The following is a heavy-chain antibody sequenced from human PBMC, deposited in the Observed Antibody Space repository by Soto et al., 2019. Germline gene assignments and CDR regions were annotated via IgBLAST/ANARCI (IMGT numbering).Heavy chain of an antibody. CDR3: ARDGYYYDSSGYQRVYYFDY. CDR1: GGSISSYY. D-gene: IGHD3-22*01. V-gene: IGHV4-59*01. J-gene: IGHJ4*02. Sequence: QVQLQESGPGLVKPSETLSLTCTVSGGSISSYYWSWIRQPPGKGLEWIGCIYYSGSTNYNPSLQSRVTISVDTSKNQFSLKLSSVTAADTAVYYCARDGYYYDSSGYQRVYYFDYWGQGTLVTVSS. CDR2: IYYSGST.